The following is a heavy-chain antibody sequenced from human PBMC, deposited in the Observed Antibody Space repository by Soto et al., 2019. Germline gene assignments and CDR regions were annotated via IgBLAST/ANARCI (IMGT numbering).Heavy chain of an antibody. CDR3: ARPIFGVVLDAFDI. V-gene: IGHV3-30-3*01. Sequence: GGSLRLSCAASGFTFSSYAMHWVRQAPGKGLEWVAVISYDGSNKYYADSVKGRFTISRDNSKNTLYLQMNSLRAEDTAVYYCARPIFGVVLDAFDIWGQGTMVTVSS. CDR2: ISYDGSNK. CDR1: GFTFSSYA. D-gene: IGHD3-3*01. J-gene: IGHJ3*02.